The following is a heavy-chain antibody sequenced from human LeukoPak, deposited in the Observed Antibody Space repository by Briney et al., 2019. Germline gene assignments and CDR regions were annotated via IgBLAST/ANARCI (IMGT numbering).Heavy chain of an antibody. Sequence: ASVRVSCKASGYTFTSDAMHWVRQAPGQGLEWMGWINPNSGGTNYAQKFQGRVTMTRDTSISTAYMELSRLRSDDTAVYYCAREAVAGTDYYYMDVWGKGTTVTVSS. CDR1: GYTFTSDA. CDR3: AREAVAGTDYYYMDV. V-gene: IGHV1-2*02. J-gene: IGHJ6*03. D-gene: IGHD6-19*01. CDR2: INPNSGGT.